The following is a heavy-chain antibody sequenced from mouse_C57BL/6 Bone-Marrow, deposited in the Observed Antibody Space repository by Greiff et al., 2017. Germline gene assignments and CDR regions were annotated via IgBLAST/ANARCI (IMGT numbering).Heavy chain of an antibody. CDR2: IYPGNSDT. J-gene: IGHJ4*01. Sequence: VQLKESGTVLARPGASVKMSCKTSGYTFTSYSMHWVKQRPGQGLEWIGAIYPGNSDTSYNQKFKGKAKLTAVTSASTAYMELSSLTNEDSAVYYCTGRYGSSYSYAMDYWGQGTSVTVSS. V-gene: IGHV1-5*01. D-gene: IGHD1-1*01. CDR1: GYTFTSYS. CDR3: TGRYGSSYSYAMDY.